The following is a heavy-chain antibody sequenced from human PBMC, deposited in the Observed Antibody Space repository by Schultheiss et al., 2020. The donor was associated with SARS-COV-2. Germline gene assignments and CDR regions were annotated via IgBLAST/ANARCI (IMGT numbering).Heavy chain of an antibody. CDR3: ARFYDILTGYSDY. Sequence: SETLSLTCTVSGGSISSSSYYWGWIRQPPGKGLEWIGSIYYSGSTYYNPSLKSRVTISVDTSKNQFSLKLSSVTAADTAVYYCARFYDILTGYSDYWGQGTLVTVSS. V-gene: IGHV4-39*01. CDR2: IYYSGST. D-gene: IGHD3-9*01. CDR1: GGSISSSSYY. J-gene: IGHJ4*02.